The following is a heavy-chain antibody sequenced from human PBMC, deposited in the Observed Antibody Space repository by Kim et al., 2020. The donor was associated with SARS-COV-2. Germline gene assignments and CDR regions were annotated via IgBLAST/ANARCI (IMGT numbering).Heavy chain of an antibody. CDR2: ISGSGKST. CDR3: VKGARQQMVPNYYYVMDA. CDR1: GFTFSNYA. J-gene: IGHJ6*02. V-gene: IGHV3-23*01. Sequence: GGSLRLSCAASGFTFSNYAMNWVRQAPGKGLDWVSGISGSGKSTYYADSVKGRFTISRDNSKNTLFLQMNSLRAEDTGVYYCVKGARQQMVPNYYYVMDAWGQGTTVTVSS. D-gene: IGHD6-13*01.